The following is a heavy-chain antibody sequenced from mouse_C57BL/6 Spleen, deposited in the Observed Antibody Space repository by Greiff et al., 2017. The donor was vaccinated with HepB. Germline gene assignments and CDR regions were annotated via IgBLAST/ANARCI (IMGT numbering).Heavy chain of an antibody. Sequence: VQLQQSGAELVMPGASVKLSCKASGYTFTSYWMHWVKQRPGQGLEWIGEIDPSDSYTNYNQKFKGKSTLTVDKSSSTAYMQLSSLTSEDSAVYYCARTIKGYAMDYWGQGTSVTVSS. J-gene: IGHJ4*01. CDR2: IDPSDSYT. CDR3: ARTIKGYAMDY. D-gene: IGHD1-2*01. V-gene: IGHV1-69*01. CDR1: GYTFTSYW.